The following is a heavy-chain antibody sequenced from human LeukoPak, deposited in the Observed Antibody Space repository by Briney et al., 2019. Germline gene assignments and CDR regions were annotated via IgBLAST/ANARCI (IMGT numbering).Heavy chain of an antibody. J-gene: IGHJ4*02. CDR2: ISWNGGNI. CDR3: AKDSGYDWGPFDY. CDR1: GFTFDDYA. Sequence: GGSLRLSCAASGFTFDDYAMHWVRQAPGKGLEWVSGISWNGGNIGYADSVKGRFTISRDNAKNSLYLQMNSLRAEDTALYYCAKDSGYDWGPFDYWGQGTLVTVSS. D-gene: IGHD5-12*01. V-gene: IGHV3-9*01.